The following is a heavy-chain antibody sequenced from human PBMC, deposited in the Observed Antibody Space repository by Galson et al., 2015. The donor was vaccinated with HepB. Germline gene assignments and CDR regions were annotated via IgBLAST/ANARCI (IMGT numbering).Heavy chain of an antibody. CDR1: GFTFSSYS. CDR3: ARDAAAAGRDY. Sequence: SLRLSCAASGFTFSSYSMNWVRQAPGKGLEWVSSISSGSSYIYYADSVKGRFTISRDNAKNSLYLQMNSLRAEDTAVYYCARDAAAAGRDYWGQGTLVTVSS. V-gene: IGHV3-21*01. J-gene: IGHJ4*02. CDR2: ISSGSSYI. D-gene: IGHD6-13*01.